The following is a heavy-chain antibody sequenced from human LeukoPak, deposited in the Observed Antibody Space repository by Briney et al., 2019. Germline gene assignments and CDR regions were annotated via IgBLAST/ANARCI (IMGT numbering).Heavy chain of an antibody. D-gene: IGHD6-19*01. Sequence: SEPLSLTCAVYGGSFSGYYWSWIRQPPGKGLEWIGEINHSGSTNYNPSLKSRVTISVDTSKNQFSLKLSSVTAADTAMYYCARGYIAVAGTCAFDIWGQGTMVTVSS. V-gene: IGHV4-34*01. J-gene: IGHJ3*02. CDR3: ARGYIAVAGTCAFDI. CDR1: GGSFSGYY. CDR2: INHSGST.